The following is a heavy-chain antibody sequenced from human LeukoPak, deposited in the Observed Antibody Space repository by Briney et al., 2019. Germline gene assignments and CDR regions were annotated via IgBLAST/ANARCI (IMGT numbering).Heavy chain of an antibody. CDR3: AKAQAVTRVHGMDV. CDR1: GFTFSSYA. Sequence: GGSLRLSCAASGFTFSSYAMSWVRQAPGKGLEWVSAISGSGGSTYYADSVKGRFTISRDNSKNTLYLQMNSLRAEDTAVYYCAKAQAVTRVHGMDVWGQGTTVTVSS. CDR2: ISGSGGST. V-gene: IGHV3-23*01. J-gene: IGHJ6*02. D-gene: IGHD5-18*01.